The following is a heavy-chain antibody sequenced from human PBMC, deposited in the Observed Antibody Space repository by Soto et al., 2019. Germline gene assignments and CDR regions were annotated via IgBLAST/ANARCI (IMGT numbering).Heavy chain of an antibody. Sequence: PGGSLRLSCAASGFNFNSYTINWVRQAPGKRLEWLSSISSSGYIFSTDSVKGRFIISRDNAKNSLYLQMHSLRDEDTAVYYCAREGWPLLQTGVDVWGQGTTVTVSS. J-gene: IGHJ6*02. CDR1: GFNFNSYT. CDR2: ISSSGYI. CDR3: AREGWPLLQTGVDV. D-gene: IGHD2-15*01. V-gene: IGHV3-21*06.